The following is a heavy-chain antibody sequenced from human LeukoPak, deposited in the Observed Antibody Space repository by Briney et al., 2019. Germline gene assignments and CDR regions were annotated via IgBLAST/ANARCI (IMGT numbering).Heavy chain of an antibody. D-gene: IGHD5-12*01. V-gene: IGHV4-39*02. Sequence: PSESLSLTCGVSGGSINTNTFFWGWIRQPPGKGLEWIGNVFYSGNTLYNPSLKSRVTMSIDTSKSQFSLSLSSVTAADTAMYYCARDSRRAGDIVAPGYFDYWGQGTLVTVSS. CDR3: ARDSRRAGDIVAPGYFDY. J-gene: IGHJ4*02. CDR1: GGSINTNTFF. CDR2: VFYSGNT.